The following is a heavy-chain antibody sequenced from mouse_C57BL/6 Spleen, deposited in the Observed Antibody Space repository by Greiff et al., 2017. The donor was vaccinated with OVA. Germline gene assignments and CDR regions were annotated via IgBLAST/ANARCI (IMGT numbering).Heavy chain of an antibody. CDR2: IYPSDSET. CDR1: GYTFTSYW. J-gene: IGHJ2*01. Sequence: VQLQQPGAELVRPGSSVKLSCKASGYTFTSYWMDWVKQRPGQGLEWIGNIYPSDSETHYNQKFKDKATLTVDKSSSTAYMQLSSLTSEDSAVYYCAREGSSYFDYWGQGTTLTVSS. CDR3: AREGSSYFDY. V-gene: IGHV1-61*01. D-gene: IGHD1-1*01.